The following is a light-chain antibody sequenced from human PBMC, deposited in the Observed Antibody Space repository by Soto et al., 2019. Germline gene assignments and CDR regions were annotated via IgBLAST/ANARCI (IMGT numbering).Light chain of an antibody. CDR2: GAS. V-gene: IGKV3-20*01. Sequence: EIVLTQSPATLSLSPGERATLSCRASQSVSSNLAWYQQKPGQAPRLLIYGASNRATGIPDTFSGSGSGTDFTLTISRLEPEDFAVYYCQQYGSSLFTFGPGTKVDIK. J-gene: IGKJ3*01. CDR3: QQYGSSLFT. CDR1: QSVSSN.